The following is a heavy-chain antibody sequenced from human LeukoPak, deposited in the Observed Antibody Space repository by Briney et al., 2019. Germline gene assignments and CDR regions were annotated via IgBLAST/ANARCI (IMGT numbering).Heavy chain of an antibody. CDR3: ARALIGYYFDH. J-gene: IGHJ4*02. Sequence: GGSVRLSCAASGFTLSSYAMNWVRQARGKGLEWVSSVSNSGDYIHYADSVKGRFTISRDNSKNSLYLQMNSLRAEDTAVYYCARALIGYYFDHWGQGTLVTVSS. D-gene: IGHD2-8*01. CDR2: VSNSGDYI. CDR1: GFTLSSYA. V-gene: IGHV3-21*06.